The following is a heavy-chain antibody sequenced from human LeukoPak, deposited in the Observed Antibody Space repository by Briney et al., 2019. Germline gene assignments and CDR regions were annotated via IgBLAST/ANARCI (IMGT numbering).Heavy chain of an antibody. CDR2: INWNGGST. CDR3: ARGVIVVADTPFDC. J-gene: IGHJ4*02. D-gene: IGHD3-22*01. CDR1: GFIFDDYG. Sequence: GGSLRLSCAASGFIFDDYGMSWVRQAPGKGLEWVSGINWNGGSTGYADSVKGRFTISRDNAKNSLYLQMNSLRAEDTALYYCARGVIVVADTPFDCWGQGTLVTVSS. V-gene: IGHV3-20*04.